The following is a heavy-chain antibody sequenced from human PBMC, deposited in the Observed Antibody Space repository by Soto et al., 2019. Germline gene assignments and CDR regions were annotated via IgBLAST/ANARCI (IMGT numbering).Heavy chain of an antibody. D-gene: IGHD3-10*01. V-gene: IGHV1-18*01. CDR2: TVADSGNR. J-gene: IGHJ4*02. Sequence: QVQLMQSGAEVTKPGASVTLSCKTSGYSFMSYGLSWVRQARGQGLEWMGWTVADSGNRIYAQKFQDRINMNIDTSSTTGFMELRSQRSDDSALYFCARVAGYGSGSRHFDNWRQGTLVTVSS. CDR3: ARVAGYGSGSRHFDN. CDR1: GYSFMSYG.